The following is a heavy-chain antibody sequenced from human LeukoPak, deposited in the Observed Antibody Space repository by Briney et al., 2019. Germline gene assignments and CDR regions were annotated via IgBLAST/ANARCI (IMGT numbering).Heavy chain of an antibody. D-gene: IGHD2-21*02. J-gene: IGHJ3*02. CDR2: IYPSSGST. V-gene: IGHV1-46*01. CDR1: GYTFIDYY. Sequence: ASVKVSCKASGYTFIDYYIHWVRQAPGQGLEWMGTIYPSSGSTSYAQNFQGRVTMTRDTSTSTVYMELSSLRSEDTAVYYCASGYCGGACQLGGVDMWGQGTMVTVSS. CDR3: ASGYCGGACQLGGVDM.